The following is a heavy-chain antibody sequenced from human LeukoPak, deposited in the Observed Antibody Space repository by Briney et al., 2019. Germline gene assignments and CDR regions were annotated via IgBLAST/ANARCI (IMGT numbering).Heavy chain of an antibody. CDR1: GFTFSSYG. D-gene: IGHD1-26*01. V-gene: IGHV3-30*02. CDR2: IRYDGSNK. Sequence: AGGYLSLSCAGSGFTFSSYGMHWVRQAPGKGLEWVAFIRYDGSNKYYADSVKGRFTISRDNSKNTLYLQMNSLRAEDTAVYYCAKDLYRVGATTGLGYWGEGALVTVSS. CDR3: AKDLYRVGATTGLGY. J-gene: IGHJ4*02.